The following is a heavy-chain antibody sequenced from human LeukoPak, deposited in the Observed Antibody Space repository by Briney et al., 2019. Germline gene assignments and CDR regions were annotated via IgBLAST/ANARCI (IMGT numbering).Heavy chain of an antibody. CDR3: ASRSGSYYNDY. CDR1: GGPFSGYY. CDR2: INHSGST. J-gene: IGHJ4*02. Sequence: SETLSLTCAVYGGPFSGYYWSWIRQPPGKGLEWIGEINHSGSTNYNPSLKSRVTISVDTSKNQFSLKLSSVTAADTAVYYCASRSGSYYNDYWGQGTLVTVSS. D-gene: IGHD3-10*01. V-gene: IGHV4-34*01.